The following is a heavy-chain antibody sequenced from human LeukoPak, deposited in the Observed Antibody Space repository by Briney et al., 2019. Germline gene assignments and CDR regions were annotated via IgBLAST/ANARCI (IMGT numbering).Heavy chain of an antibody. D-gene: IGHD3-10*01. V-gene: IGHV1-2*02. CDR1: GYTFSGTGWY. Sequence: ASVKVSCKASGYTFSGTGWYLYWLRQAPGQGLECMGWIHPNNGDTAYAQKFEGRVAMTRDTFISTAYMELRRLRPDDTAVYFCARDGPAQMVDLDYWGQGTLVTVSS. CDR2: IHPNNGDT. CDR3: ARDGPAQMVDLDY. J-gene: IGHJ4*02.